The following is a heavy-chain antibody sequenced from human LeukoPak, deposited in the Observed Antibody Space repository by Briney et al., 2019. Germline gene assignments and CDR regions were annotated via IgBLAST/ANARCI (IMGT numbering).Heavy chain of an antibody. V-gene: IGHV4-59*01. CDR3: ARGSSGLVVPAANVYYYGMDA. CDR2: IYYSGST. D-gene: IGHD2-2*01. Sequence: SETLSLTCTVSGGSISSYYWSWIRQPPGKGLEWIGYIYYSGSTNYNPSLKSRVTISVDTSKNQFSLKLSSVTAADTAVYHCARGSSGLVVPAANVYYYGMDAWGQGTTVTVSS. CDR1: GGSISSYY. J-gene: IGHJ6*02.